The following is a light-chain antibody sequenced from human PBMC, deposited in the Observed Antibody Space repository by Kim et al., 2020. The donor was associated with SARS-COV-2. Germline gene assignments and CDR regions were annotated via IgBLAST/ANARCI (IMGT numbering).Light chain of an antibody. J-gene: IGLJ2*01. V-gene: IGLV3-27*01. CDR3: YSATDNNLI. CDR2: KDS. Sequence: SVDPGQTARITCAGDVLANNDARWFQQKPGQAPMVLIYKDSERPSGISERFSGSSSGTTVTLTISGAQVEDEVDYYCYSATDNNLIFGGGTKLTVL. CDR1: VLANND.